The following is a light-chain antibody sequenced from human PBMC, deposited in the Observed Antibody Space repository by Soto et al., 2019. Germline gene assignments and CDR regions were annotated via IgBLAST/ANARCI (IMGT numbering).Light chain of an antibody. CDR1: SSNIGGNS. J-gene: IGLJ2*01. CDR3: AAWDDNLNGPV. CDR2: SDD. Sequence: QSALTQPPSASGTPGQRVTISCSGSSSNIGGNSVNWYQHLPGTAPKILMYSDDERPSGVPDRFSGSKSGTSASLAISGLQSEDEADYYCAAWDDNLNGPVFGGGPKLTVL. V-gene: IGLV1-44*01.